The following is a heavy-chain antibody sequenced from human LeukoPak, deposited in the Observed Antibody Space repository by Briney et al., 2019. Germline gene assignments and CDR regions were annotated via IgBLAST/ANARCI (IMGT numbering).Heavy chain of an antibody. CDR3: ARVEEGYGSGRRENYYYYYMDV. V-gene: IGHV4-61*09. D-gene: IGHD3-10*01. J-gene: IGHJ6*03. CDR1: GGSISSGSYY. Sequence: SQTLSLTCTVSGGSISSGSYYWSWIRQPAGKGLEWIGEINHSGSTNYNPSLKSRVTISVDTSKNQFSLKLSSVTAADTAVYYCARVEEGYGSGRRENYYYYYMDVWGKGTTVTISS. CDR2: INHSGST.